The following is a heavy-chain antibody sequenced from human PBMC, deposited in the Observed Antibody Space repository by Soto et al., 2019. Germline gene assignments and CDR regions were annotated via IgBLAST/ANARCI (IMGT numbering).Heavy chain of an antibody. D-gene: IGHD4-17*01. CDR3: ARGSYGDDAFDI. J-gene: IGHJ3*02. V-gene: IGHV3-21*01. CDR2: ISSSSNI. Sequence: VGSLRLSCSASGFTFNMYSMNWVRQAPGKGLEWVSSISSSSNIYYADLVKGRFTVSRDNAKNSLFLQMNSLRAEDTAVYYCARGSYGDDAFDIWGQGTMVTVSS. CDR1: GFTFNMYS.